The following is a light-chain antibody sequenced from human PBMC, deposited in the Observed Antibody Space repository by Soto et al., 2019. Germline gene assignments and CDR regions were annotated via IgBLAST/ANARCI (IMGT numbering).Light chain of an antibody. Sequence: EIVLTQSPATLSLSPGERATLSCRASQSISRYLVWYQQKPGQAPRLLISDASNRATGIPARFSGSGSGTDFTHTISSREPEDFAVYYCQQRANWPITFGQGTRLEIK. J-gene: IGKJ5*01. CDR2: DAS. V-gene: IGKV3-11*01. CDR3: QQRANWPIT. CDR1: QSISRY.